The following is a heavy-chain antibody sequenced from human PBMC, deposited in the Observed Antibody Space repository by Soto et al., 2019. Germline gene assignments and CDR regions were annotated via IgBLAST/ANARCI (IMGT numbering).Heavy chain of an antibody. J-gene: IGHJ6*01. D-gene: IGHD3-3*01. CDR3: AKRHYDFWSGYYNYYYGMDV. V-gene: IGHV3-30*18. CDR2: ISYDGSNK. CDR1: VFTFSIYG. Sequence: PGGSLRLSCATSVFTFSIYGMHWARQAPGKGLEWVAVISYDGSNKYYADSVKGRFTISRDNSKNTLYLQMNSLRAEDTAVYYCAKRHYDFWSGYYNYYYGMDVWGQGTTVTVSS.